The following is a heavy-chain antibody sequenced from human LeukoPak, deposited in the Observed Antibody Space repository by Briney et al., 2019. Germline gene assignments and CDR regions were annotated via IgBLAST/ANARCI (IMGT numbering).Heavy chain of an antibody. D-gene: IGHD2-2*01. CDR1: GFTFDDYG. CDR3: ARRMPGDAFDV. V-gene: IGHV3-20*04. CDR2: INWNGGST. Sequence: PGGSLRLSCAASGFTFDDYGMNWVRQPPGKGLEWVCNINWNGGSTSYADSLKGRLTISRDNAKSSLYLQMNSLRAEDTAMYFCARRMPGDAFDVWGQGTMVTVSS. J-gene: IGHJ3*01.